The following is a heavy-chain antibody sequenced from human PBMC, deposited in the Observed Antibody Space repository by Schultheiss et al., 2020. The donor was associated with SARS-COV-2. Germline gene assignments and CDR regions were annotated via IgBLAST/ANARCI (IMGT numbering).Heavy chain of an antibody. J-gene: IGHJ4*02. CDR3: ARMTGYYYDSSGYSHFDY. CDR2: IYYSGST. V-gene: IGHV4-61*05. Sequence: SQTLSLTCTVSGGSISSSSYYWSWIRQHPGKGLEWIGYIYYSGSTNYNPSLKSRVTMSVDTSKNQFSLKLSSVTAADTAVYYCARMTGYYYDSSGYSHFDYWGQGTLVTVSS. D-gene: IGHD3-22*01. CDR1: GGSISSSSYY.